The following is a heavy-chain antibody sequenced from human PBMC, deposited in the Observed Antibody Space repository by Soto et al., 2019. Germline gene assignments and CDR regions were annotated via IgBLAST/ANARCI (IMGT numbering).Heavy chain of an antibody. V-gene: IGHV3-53*01. CDR2: IYSGGST. CDR3: ARVIAAAGTNWFDP. CDR1: GFTVSSNY. D-gene: IGHD6-13*01. J-gene: IGHJ5*02. Sequence: QPGGSLRLSCAASGFTVSSNYMSWVRQAPGKGLEWVSVIYSGGSTYYADSVKGRFTISRDNSKNTLYLQMNSLRAEDTAVYYCARVIAAAGTNWFDPWGQGTLVTVSS.